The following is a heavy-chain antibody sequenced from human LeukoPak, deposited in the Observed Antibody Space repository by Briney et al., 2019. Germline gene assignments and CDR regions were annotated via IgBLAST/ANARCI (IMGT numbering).Heavy chain of an antibody. D-gene: IGHD3-16*01. J-gene: IGHJ5*02. V-gene: IGHV4-59*01. Sequence: PSETLSLTCTVSGGSISSYYWSWIRQPPGKGLEWIGYIYYSGSTNYNPSLKSRVTISVDTSKNQFSLKLSSVTAADTAVYYCARGDYDYVWGSSWDSNWFDPWGQGTLVTVSS. CDR1: GGSISSYY. CDR3: ARGDYDYVWGSSWDSNWFDP. CDR2: IYYSGST.